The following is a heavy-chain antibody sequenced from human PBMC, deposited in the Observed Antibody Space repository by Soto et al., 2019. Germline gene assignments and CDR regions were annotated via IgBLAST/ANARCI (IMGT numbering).Heavy chain of an antibody. D-gene: IGHD6-6*01. CDR3: AKDLGVAARPEDAFDI. V-gene: IGHV3-48*01. J-gene: IGHJ3*02. Sequence: GGSLRLSCAASGFTFSSYSMNWVRQAPGKGLEWVSYISSSSSTIYYADSVKGRFTISRDNSKNTLYLQMNSLRAEDTAVYYCAKDLGVAARPEDAFDIWGQGTMVTVSS. CDR2: ISSSSSTI. CDR1: GFTFSSYS.